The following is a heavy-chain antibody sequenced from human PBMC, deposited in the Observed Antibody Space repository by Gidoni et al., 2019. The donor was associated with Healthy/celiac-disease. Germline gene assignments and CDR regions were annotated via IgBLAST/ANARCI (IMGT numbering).Heavy chain of an antibody. CDR2: FEPEDGET. V-gene: IGHV1-24*01. CDR3: ATVGTIFGVVRSGGMDV. Sequence: QVQLVQSGAEVKKPGASVKVSCKVSGYTLTAFSMHWVRQAPGKGLEWRGGFEPEDGETIYAQKFQGRVTMTEDTSTDTAYMELSSLRSEDTAVYYCATVGTIFGVVRSGGMDVWGQGTTVTVSS. J-gene: IGHJ6*02. CDR1: GYTLTAFS. D-gene: IGHD3-3*01.